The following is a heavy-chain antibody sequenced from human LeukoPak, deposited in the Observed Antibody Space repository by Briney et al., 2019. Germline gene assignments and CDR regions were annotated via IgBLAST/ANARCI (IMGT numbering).Heavy chain of an antibody. CDR3: ARNGIITIFGVVISKGGYFDY. CDR2: IYYSGST. D-gene: IGHD3-3*01. V-gene: IGHV4-39*01. CDR1: GGSISSSNYY. J-gene: IGHJ4*02. Sequence: PSETLSLTCTVSGGSISSSNYYWGWIRQPPGKGLEWIASIYYSGSTYYNPSLKSRVTISVDTAKNQFSLKMSSVTAADTAVYYCARNGIITIFGVVISKGGYFDYWGQGTLATVSS.